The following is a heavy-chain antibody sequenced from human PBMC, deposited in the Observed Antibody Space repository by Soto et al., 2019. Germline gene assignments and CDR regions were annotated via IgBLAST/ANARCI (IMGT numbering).Heavy chain of an antibody. J-gene: IGHJ4*02. CDR1: GGSFSGYY. CDR3: GRVDDY. CDR2: INHRGST. V-gene: IGHV4-34*01. Sequence: PSETLSLTCAVYGGSFSGYYWSWIRQPPGKGLEWIGEINHRGSTKYNPSLKSRVTISVDTSKNQFSLKLSPVTAADAAGDYCGRVDDYWGQGTLVTVSS.